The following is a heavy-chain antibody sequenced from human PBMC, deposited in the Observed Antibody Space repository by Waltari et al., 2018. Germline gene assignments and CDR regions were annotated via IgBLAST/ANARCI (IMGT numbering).Heavy chain of an antibody. CDR2: IYYSGNP. Sequence: QVQLQESGPGLVKPSTTLSLPFTVAGGSTNTYYSLWLRQPPGKGLEWIGFIYYSGNPNYSTSLRSRVTISIDTSKSQFSLKLTSVTAADTAVYYCARGRLRDFDVDYQFYYAMDVWGQGTTVAVSS. J-gene: IGHJ6*02. D-gene: IGHD3-9*01. CDR3: ARGRLRDFDVDYQFYYAMDV. CDR1: GGSTNTYY. V-gene: IGHV4-59*13.